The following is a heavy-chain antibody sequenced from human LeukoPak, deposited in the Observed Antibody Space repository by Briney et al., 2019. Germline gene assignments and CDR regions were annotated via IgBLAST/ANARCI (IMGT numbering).Heavy chain of an antibody. D-gene: IGHD2-2*01. Sequence: SVKVSCKASGGTFSSYAISWVRQAPGQGLEWMGGIIPIFGTANYAQKFQGRVTITADESTSTAYMELSSLRSEDTAVYYSASTWVGDGSGTSGPDYGGRGTLVTVSS. CDR2: IIPIFGTA. J-gene: IGHJ4*02. CDR3: ASTWVGDGSGTSGPDY. CDR1: GGTFSSYA. V-gene: IGHV1-69*13.